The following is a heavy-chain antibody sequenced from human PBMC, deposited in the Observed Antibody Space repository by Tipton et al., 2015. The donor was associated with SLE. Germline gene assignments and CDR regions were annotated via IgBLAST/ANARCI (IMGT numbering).Heavy chain of an antibody. CDR2: IYYSGST. J-gene: IGHJ5*02. Sequence: TLSLTCTVSGGSISSSSYYWGWIRQPPGKGLEWIGSIYYSGSTYYNPSLKSRVTISVDTSKNQFSLKLSSVTAADTAVYYCARAYMEVYGSGSWFDPWGQGTLVTVSS. CDR1: GGSISSSSYY. D-gene: IGHD3-10*01. CDR3: ARAYMEVYGSGSWFDP. V-gene: IGHV4-39*07.